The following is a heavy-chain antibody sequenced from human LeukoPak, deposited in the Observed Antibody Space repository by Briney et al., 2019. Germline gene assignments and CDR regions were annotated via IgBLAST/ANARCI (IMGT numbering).Heavy chain of an antibody. CDR1: GGSISSYY. V-gene: IGHV4-59*01. Sequence: SETLSLTCTVSGGSISSYYWSWIRQPPEKGLEWIGYIYYSGSTNYNPSLKSRVTISVDTSKNQFSLKLSSVTAADTAVYYCATKRADYFDYWGQGTLVTVSS. CDR2: IYYSGST. D-gene: IGHD6-25*01. CDR3: ATKRADYFDY. J-gene: IGHJ4*02.